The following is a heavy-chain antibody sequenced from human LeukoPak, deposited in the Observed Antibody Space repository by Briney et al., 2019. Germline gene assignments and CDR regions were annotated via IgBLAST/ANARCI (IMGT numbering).Heavy chain of an antibody. D-gene: IGHD6-13*01. Sequence: GESLNISWTCSGYRFTSYWIGVVRETPGKGVEWMGIIYPCDSNNKDRPSLRGEITISVDKSISTAYLQWSSLKASDTAMYSCESRLSSSWIKLCGTYFDYWGQGTLVTVSS. CDR1: GYRFTSYW. CDR2: IYPCDSNN. J-gene: IGHJ4*02. CDR3: ESRLSSSWIKLCGTYFDY. V-gene: IGHV5-51*01.